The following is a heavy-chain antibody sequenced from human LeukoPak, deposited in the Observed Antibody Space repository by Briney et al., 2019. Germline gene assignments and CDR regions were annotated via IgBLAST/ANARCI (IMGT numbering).Heavy chain of an antibody. V-gene: IGHV4-31*03. CDR1: GCFISSGGYY. CDR2: IYYSGST. CDR3: ARRSDYSGSGSYYYFDY. J-gene: IGHJ4*02. Sequence: SQTLSLTCTVSGCFISSGGYYWSWIRQHPGKGLEWIGYIYYSGSTYYNPCLKSRVTISVDTSKSQFSLKLTSVSAADTAVYYCARRSDYSGSGSYYYFDYWGQGIMVTVSS. D-gene: IGHD3-10*01.